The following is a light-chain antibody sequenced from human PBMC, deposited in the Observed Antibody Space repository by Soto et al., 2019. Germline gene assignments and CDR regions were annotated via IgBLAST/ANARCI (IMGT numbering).Light chain of an antibody. V-gene: IGLV2-8*01. Sequence: QSALTQSPSASGSPGQSVTISCTGTSSDVGGYNFVSWYQQHPGKAPKLMIYEVSKRLSGVPDRFSGSKSGNTASLTVSGLQAEDEADYYCQAYDYSLTASVFGGGTKLTVL. CDR1: SSDVGGYNF. CDR2: EVS. CDR3: QAYDYSLTASV. J-gene: IGLJ3*02.